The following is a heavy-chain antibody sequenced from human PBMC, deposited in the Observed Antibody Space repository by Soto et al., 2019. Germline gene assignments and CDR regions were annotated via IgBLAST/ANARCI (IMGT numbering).Heavy chain of an antibody. J-gene: IGHJ4*02. CDR2: INAGNGNT. CDR1: GYTFTSYA. V-gene: IGHV1-3*01. Sequence: ASVKVSCKASGYTFTSYAMHWVRQAPGQRLEWMGWINAGNGNTKYSQKFQGRVTITRDTSASTAYIELTSVTAVDTAVYYCARREIQGPIDYWGQGTLVTVSS. CDR3: ARREIQGPIDY. D-gene: IGHD1-26*01.